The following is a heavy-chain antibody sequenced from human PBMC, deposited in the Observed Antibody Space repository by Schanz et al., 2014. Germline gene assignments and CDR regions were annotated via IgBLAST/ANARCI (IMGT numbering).Heavy chain of an antibody. J-gene: IGHJ4*02. CDR3: ARGGAGSVLFFFDY. CDR2: INQDGSEE. V-gene: IGHV3-7*04. CDR1: GFTVSDHY. D-gene: IGHD3-10*01. Sequence: EVQLVESGGGLVQPGGSLRLSCAVSGFTVSDHYMDWVRQAPGKGLEWLANINQDGSEEYYVDSLNGRLTISRDNARNSLYLQMNSLRAEDTAVYFCARGGAGSVLFFFDYWGQGTLVTVSS.